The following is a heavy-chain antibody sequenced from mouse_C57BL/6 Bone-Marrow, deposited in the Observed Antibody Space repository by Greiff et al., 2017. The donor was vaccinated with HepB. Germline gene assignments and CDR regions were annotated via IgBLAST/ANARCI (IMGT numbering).Heavy chain of an antibody. V-gene: IGHV1-76*01. Sequence: QVQLKQSGAELVRPGASVKLSCKASGYTFTDYYINWMKQRPGQGLEWIARIYPGSGNTYYNEKFKGKATLTAEKSSSTAYMQLSSLTSEDSAVYFCARAGTGDYWGQGTTLTVSS. D-gene: IGHD4-1*01. CDR2: IYPGSGNT. J-gene: IGHJ2*01. CDR3: ARAGTGDY. CDR1: GYTFTDYY.